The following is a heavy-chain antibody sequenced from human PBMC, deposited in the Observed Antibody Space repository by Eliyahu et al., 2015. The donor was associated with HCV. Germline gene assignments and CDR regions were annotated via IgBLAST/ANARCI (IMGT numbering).Heavy chain of an antibody. Sequence: VQLVQSGAEVKKPGESLKISCXGSEFSFTXHWIGWVRRVPGKGLEWMGMIYPDDSDSRYSPSFQGQVTISADRSINTAYLQWSSLTTSDTATYYCARHGTGTTFRDGFDIWGQGTRVTVSS. D-gene: IGHD1-7*01. CDR1: EFSFTXHW. CDR2: IYPDDSDS. V-gene: IGHV5-51*01. J-gene: IGHJ3*02. CDR3: ARHGTGTTFRDGFDI.